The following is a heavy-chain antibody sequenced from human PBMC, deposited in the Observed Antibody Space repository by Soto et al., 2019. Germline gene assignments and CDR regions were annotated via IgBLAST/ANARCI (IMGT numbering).Heavy chain of an antibody. CDR3: ASSEKLGY. CDR2: ISSSSSYI. J-gene: IGHJ4*02. V-gene: IGHV3-21*01. Sequence: EVQLVESGGGLVKPGGSLRLSCAASGFTFSSYSMNWVSQAPGKGLEWVSSISSSSSYIYYADSVKGRFTISRDNAKNSLYLRMNSLRAEDTAVYYCASSEKLGYWGQGTLVTVSS. CDR1: GFTFSSYS. D-gene: IGHD1-26*01.